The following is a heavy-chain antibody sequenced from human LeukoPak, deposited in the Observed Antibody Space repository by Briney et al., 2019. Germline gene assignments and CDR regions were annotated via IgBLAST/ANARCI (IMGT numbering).Heavy chain of an antibody. CDR1: GYAFTNYA. J-gene: IGHJ4*02. V-gene: IGHV1-3*01. CDR2: INAGNSHT. Sequence: ASVKVSCKASGYAFTNYAIQWVRQAPGQRLEWMGWINAGNSHTRYSPKFQGRVTIARDTSASTAYMELSSLTSEDTAVYYCVIEVRGVPQNWGQGTLVTVSS. CDR3: VIEVRGVPQN. D-gene: IGHD3-10*01.